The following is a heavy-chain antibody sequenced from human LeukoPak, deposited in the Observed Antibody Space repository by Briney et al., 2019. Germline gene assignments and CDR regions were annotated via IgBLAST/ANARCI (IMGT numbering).Heavy chain of an antibody. Sequence: SETLSLTCAVYGGSFSGYYRSWIRQPPGKGLEWIGEINHSGSTNYNPSLKSRVTISVDTSKNQFSLKLSSVTAADTAVSYCARGGSGSYSGFDYWGQGTLVTVSS. CDR3: ARGGSGSYSGFDY. CDR2: INHSGST. D-gene: IGHD3-10*01. J-gene: IGHJ4*02. CDR1: GGSFSGYY. V-gene: IGHV4-34*01.